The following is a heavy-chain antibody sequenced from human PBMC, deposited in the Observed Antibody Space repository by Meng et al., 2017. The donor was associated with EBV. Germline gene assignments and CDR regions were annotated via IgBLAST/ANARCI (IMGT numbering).Heavy chain of an antibody. CDR2: VSHSGRT. D-gene: IGHD5/OR15-5a*01. V-gene: IGHV4-34*01. J-gene: IGHJ4*02. CDR1: GGSFTDYY. Sequence: QVLLRQWGAGLLKPSETLSLSSAVYGGSFTDYYWSWIRQAPGKSLEWIGEVSHSGRTRYNPSLKSRVSMSADVSKKQFSLKMKSVTAADTGVYFCARVGYSVHDVSFEDFWGQGTLVTVSS. CDR3: ARVGYSVHDVSFEDF.